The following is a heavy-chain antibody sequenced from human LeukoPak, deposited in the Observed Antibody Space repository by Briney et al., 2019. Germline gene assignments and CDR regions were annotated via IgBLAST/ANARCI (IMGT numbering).Heavy chain of an antibody. Sequence: GASVKVSCKASGYAFAGYYIHWFRQAPGQGLEWMGWINPDNGGSGDAQKFQGRVTPTRDTSVNTVYMELTRLRSDDTAIYYCARGPITAAFDYWGQGTLVTVSS. V-gene: IGHV1-2*02. D-gene: IGHD5-12*01. CDR3: ARGPITAAFDY. J-gene: IGHJ4*02. CDR2: INPDNGGS. CDR1: GYAFAGYY.